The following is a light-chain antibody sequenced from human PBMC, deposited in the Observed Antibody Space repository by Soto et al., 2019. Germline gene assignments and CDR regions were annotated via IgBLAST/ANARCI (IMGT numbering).Light chain of an antibody. Sequence: DIVLTQSPGTLSLSPGQRATLSCRASQSLSSAFLAWYQQKPGQAPRLLIYSASSRATGIPDRFSGSGSGTDFTLTISRLEPEDFAVYYCQQYGSLSFGGGTKVDIK. CDR2: SAS. J-gene: IGKJ4*01. CDR1: QSLSSAF. V-gene: IGKV3-20*01. CDR3: QQYGSLS.